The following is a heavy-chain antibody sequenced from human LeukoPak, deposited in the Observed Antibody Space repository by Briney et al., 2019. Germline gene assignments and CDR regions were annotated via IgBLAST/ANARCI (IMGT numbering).Heavy chain of an antibody. CDR3: AREPGGGQWLVYNY. CDR1: GDSVSSNSAA. CDR2: TYYRSKWYN. V-gene: IGHV6-1*01. Sequence: SQTLSLPCAISGDSVSSNSAAWNWSRQSPSRGLEWLGRTYYRSKWYNDYAVSVKSRITINPDTSKNQFSLQLNSVTPEDTAVYYCAREPGGGQWLVYNYWGQGTLVTVSS. D-gene: IGHD6-19*01. J-gene: IGHJ4*02.